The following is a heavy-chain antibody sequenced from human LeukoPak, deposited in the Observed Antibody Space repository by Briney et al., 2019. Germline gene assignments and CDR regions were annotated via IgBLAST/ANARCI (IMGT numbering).Heavy chain of an antibody. V-gene: IGHV4-59*12. J-gene: IGHJ3*02. CDR1: GGSISSYY. Sequence: SETLSLTCTVSGGSISSYYWSWIRQPPGKGLEWIGYIYYGGSTNYNPSLKSRVTISVDTSKNQFSLKMTSVTAADTAMYYCARDTALWTFDIWGQGTMVTVSS. D-gene: IGHD2-21*01. CDR3: ARDTALWTFDI. CDR2: IYYGGST.